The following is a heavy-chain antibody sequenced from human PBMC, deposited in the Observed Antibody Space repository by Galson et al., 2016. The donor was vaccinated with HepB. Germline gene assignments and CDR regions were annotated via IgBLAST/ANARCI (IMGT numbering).Heavy chain of an antibody. J-gene: IGHJ4*02. Sequence: LSLTCTVSGASINSGGYSWSWIRRHPGKGLGWIGYIYYSGSAYYNPSLKSRVSISVDRSKNQFSLRLSSVTAADTAVYYCARFGVTHYWGQGTLVTVSS. D-gene: IGHD3-3*01. CDR2: IYYSGSA. V-gene: IGHV4-31*03. CDR3: ARFGVTHY. CDR1: GASINSGGYS.